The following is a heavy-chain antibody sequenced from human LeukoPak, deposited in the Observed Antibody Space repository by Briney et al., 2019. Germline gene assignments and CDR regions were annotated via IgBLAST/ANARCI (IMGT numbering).Heavy chain of an antibody. Sequence: GGSLRLSCAASGFTFSTFAMIWVRQPPGKGLEWVSSIFPSGGEIHYADSVRGRFTISRDNSKSTLYLQMNSLRAEDTAVYYCAKDGWIPLDYWGQGTLVTVSS. D-gene: IGHD5-18*01. V-gene: IGHV3-23*01. CDR3: AKDGWIPLDY. CDR1: GFTFSTFA. J-gene: IGHJ4*02. CDR2: IFPSGGEI.